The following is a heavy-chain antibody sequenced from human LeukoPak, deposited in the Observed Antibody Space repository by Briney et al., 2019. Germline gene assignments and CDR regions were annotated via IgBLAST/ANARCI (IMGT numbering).Heavy chain of an antibody. D-gene: IGHD5-12*01. V-gene: IGHV3-23*01. CDR3: TTRLRNHFDY. J-gene: IGHJ4*02. CDR1: GFTFSSYT. CDR2: ISDPHSGSET. Sequence: PGGSLRLSCAASGFTFSSYTMNWVRQALGQGLEWVSTISDPHSGSETHYADSVQGRFTIPRDDSQNMVYLQMDSLRAEDTAVYYCTTRLRNHFDYWGQGTQVTVSS.